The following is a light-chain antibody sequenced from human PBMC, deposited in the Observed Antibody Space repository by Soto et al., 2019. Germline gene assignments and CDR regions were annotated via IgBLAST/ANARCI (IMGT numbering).Light chain of an antibody. CDR2: GAS. J-gene: IGKJ5*01. V-gene: IGKV3-20*01. CDR1: QSVGGDT. CDR3: QQYHWAPDT. Sequence: EIVLTQSPGTLSLSPGERATLSCRASQSVGGDTLAWFQQRPGQAPRLVIYGASNRAAGIPDRFSGSGSGTDFTLTVSRLEPEDFAMYYCQQYHWAPDTFGQGTRLEMK.